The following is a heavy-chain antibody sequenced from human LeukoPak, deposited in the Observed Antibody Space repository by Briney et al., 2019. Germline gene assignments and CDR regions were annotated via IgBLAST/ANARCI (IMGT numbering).Heavy chain of an antibody. V-gene: IGHV1-18*01. CDR2: ISAYNGNT. Sequence: ASVKVSCKASGYTFTSYGISWVRQAPGQGLEWMGWISAYNGNTNYAQKLQGRVTMTTDTSTSTAYMELRSLRSDDTAVYYCARGSRRTIFGVVIWSYYMDVWGKGTTVTVSS. D-gene: IGHD3-3*01. CDR1: GYTFTSYG. J-gene: IGHJ6*03. CDR3: ARGSRRTIFGVVIWSYYMDV.